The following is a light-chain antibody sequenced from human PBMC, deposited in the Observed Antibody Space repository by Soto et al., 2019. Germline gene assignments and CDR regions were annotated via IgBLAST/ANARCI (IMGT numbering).Light chain of an antibody. CDR3: QSYDSSLSGSV. CDR1: SSNIGAGYD. CDR2: GNS. Sequence: QAVVTQPPSLSGAPGQRVTISCTGSSSNIGAGYDVHWYQQLPGTAPKLLIYGNSNRPSGVPDRFSGSKSGTSASLAITGLQAEDEADYYCQSYDSSLSGSVFGGGTK. J-gene: IGLJ3*02. V-gene: IGLV1-40*01.